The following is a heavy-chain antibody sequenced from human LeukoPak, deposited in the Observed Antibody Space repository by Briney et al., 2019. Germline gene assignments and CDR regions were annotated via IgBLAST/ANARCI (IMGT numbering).Heavy chain of an antibody. Sequence: MTSVTLSLTCAVYGGSFSGYSWNWIRQPPGKGLDWIGEINRSGSSNYNPSLKSRVTISLDTSKNQFSLKLTSITAADTAVYYCARGPMRSWFDPWGQGTLVTVSS. CDR1: GGSFSGYS. V-gene: IGHV4-34*01. CDR2: INRSGSS. CDR3: ARGPMRSWFDP. J-gene: IGHJ5*02.